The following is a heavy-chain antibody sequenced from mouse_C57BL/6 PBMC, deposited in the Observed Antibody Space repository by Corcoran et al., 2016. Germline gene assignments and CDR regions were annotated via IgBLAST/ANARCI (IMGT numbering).Heavy chain of an antibody. V-gene: IGHV1-75*01. CDR2: IFPGSGST. D-gene: IGHD1-1*01. Sequence: QVQLQQSGPELVKPGASVKISCKASGYTFTDYYINWVKQRPGQGLEWIGWIFPGSGSTYYNEKFKGKATLTVDKSSSTAYMLLSSLTSEDSAVYFCARGDYYGSRGYYAMDYWGQGTSVTVSS. CDR3: ARGDYYGSRGYYAMDY. J-gene: IGHJ4*01. CDR1: GYTFTDYY.